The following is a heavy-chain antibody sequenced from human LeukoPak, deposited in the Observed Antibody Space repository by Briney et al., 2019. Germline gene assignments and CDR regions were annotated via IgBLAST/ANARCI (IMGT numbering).Heavy chain of an antibody. Sequence: GGSLRLSCAASGFTFDDYAMHWVRQVPGKGLEWVSLISGDGATTFYADSVKGRFTISRDNSENSLYLQMSSLRTEDTALYYCAKGVRSGTYYNCFDPWGQGTLVTVSS. V-gene: IGHV3-43*02. J-gene: IGHJ5*02. CDR3: AKGVRSGTYYNCFDP. CDR1: GFTFDDYA. D-gene: IGHD1-26*01. CDR2: ISGDGATT.